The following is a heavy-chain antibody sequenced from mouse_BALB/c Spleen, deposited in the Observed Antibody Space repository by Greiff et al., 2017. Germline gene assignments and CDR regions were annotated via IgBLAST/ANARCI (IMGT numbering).Heavy chain of an antibody. CDR1: GYTFTDYN. Sequence: EVQLQQSGPELVKPGASVKISCKASGYTFTDYNMHWVKQSHGKSLEWIGYIYPYNGGTGYNQKFKSKATLTVDNSSSTAYMELRSLTSEDSAVYYCASNGYYRFAYWGQGTTLTVSS. CDR3: ASNGYYRFAY. J-gene: IGHJ2*01. D-gene: IGHD2-3*01. V-gene: IGHV1S29*02. CDR2: IYPYNGGT.